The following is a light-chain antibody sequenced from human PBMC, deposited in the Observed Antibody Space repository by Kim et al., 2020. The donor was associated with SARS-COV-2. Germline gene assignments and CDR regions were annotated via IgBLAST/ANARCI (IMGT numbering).Light chain of an antibody. V-gene: IGKV1-13*02. CDR1: QGTNSA. CDR2: DAS. J-gene: IGKJ4*01. CDR3: QQYHSFPFT. Sequence: ASVGDRVRLTCRASQGTNSALAWYQQKPGELSELLIYDASSLESGVPSRFSGSGSGTDFTLTISSLQPEDFATYYCQQYHSFPFTFGGGTKVDIK.